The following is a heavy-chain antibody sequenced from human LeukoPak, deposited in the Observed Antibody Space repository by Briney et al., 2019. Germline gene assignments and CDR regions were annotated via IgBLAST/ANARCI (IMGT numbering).Heavy chain of an antibody. V-gene: IGHV3-74*01. CDR2: INSDGSST. J-gene: IGHJ5*02. CDR1: GFTFSSYW. D-gene: IGHD3-10*01. Sequence: PGGSLRLSCAASGFTFSSYWMHWVRRAPGKGLVGVTRINSDGSSTSYADSVKGRFTISRDNAKNTLYLQMNSLRAEDTAVYYCARNFYGSGSYDWFDPWGQGTLVTVSS. CDR3: ARNFYGSGSYDWFDP.